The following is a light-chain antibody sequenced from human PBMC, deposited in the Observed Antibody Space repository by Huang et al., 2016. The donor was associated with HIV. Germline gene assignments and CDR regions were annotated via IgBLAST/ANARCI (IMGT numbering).Light chain of an antibody. V-gene: IGKV1-6*01. CDR3: QQLHEYPIT. Sequence: AVQLTQFPPSLSASVGDRVTITCRASHDIRTSLAWYQHKPGKAPKLLISAALNLQSGVSSRFSGDSADTYFTLFISSLQPEDAATYYCQQLHEYPITFGRGTRLDIK. CDR2: AAL. CDR1: HDIRTS. J-gene: IGKJ5*01.